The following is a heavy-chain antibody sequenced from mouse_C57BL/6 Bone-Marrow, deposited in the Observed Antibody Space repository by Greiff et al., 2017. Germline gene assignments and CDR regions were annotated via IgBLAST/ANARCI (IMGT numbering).Heavy chain of an antibody. D-gene: IGHD1-1*01. J-gene: IGHJ2*01. Sequence: EVKLQESGAELVKPGASVKLSCTASGFNIQDYYMHWVKQRTEQGLEWIGRIDPEDGEPKYAPKFQGKATITADTSANTAYLQLSSRTSEDTAVYYCARPILYAYYFDDWGQGTTLTVSS. V-gene: IGHV14-2*01. CDR3: ARPILYAYYFDD. CDR2: IDPEDGEP. CDR1: GFNIQDYY.